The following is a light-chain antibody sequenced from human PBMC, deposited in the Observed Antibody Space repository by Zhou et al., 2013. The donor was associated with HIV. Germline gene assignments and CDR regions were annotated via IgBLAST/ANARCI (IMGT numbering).Light chain of an antibody. Sequence: QSVLTQPPSVSAAPGQKVTISCSGSSSNIGNNYVSWYQQLPGTAPKLLIYDNNKRPSGIPDRFSGSKSGTSATLDITGLQTGDEADYYCGTWDSSLIAGVFGEGTKLTVL. CDR2: DNN. CDR1: SSNIGNNY. J-gene: IGLJ2*01. CDR3: GTWDSSLIAGV. V-gene: IGLV1-51*01.